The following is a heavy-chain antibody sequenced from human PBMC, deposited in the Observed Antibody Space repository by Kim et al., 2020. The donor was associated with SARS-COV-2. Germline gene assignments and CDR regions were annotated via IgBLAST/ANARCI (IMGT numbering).Heavy chain of an antibody. CDR1: GFTSSTYA. CDR3: AKETDTYYYGSGSYNHFDY. V-gene: IGHV3-23*01. CDR2: ISGSGNNA. D-gene: IGHD3-10*01. J-gene: IGHJ4*02. Sequence: GGSLRLSCAASGFTSSTYAMSWVRQAPGKGLEWVSAISGSGNNAYYADSVKGRFTIFRDNSKNTLYLQMDSLRAEDTAVYYCAKETDTYYYGSGSYNHFDYWGQGTLVTVSS.